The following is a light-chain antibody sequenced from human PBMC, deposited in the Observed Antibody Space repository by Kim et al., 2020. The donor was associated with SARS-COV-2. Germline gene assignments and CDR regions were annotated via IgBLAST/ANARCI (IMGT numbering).Light chain of an antibody. J-gene: IGLJ3*02. CDR1: SIRNYF. Sequence: ALVQTVRITCQGDSIRNYFAAWYQQKPGQAPILVMYGRNNRASGIADRFSGSRSGDTASLIITGAQAEDEADYFCNSRDSSGYHGVFGGGTQLTVL. CDR3: NSRDSSGYHGV. CDR2: GRN. V-gene: IGLV3-19*01.